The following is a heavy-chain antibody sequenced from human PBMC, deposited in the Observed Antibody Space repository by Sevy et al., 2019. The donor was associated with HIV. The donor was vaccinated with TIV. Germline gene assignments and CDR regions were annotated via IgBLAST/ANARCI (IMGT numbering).Heavy chain of an antibody. Sequence: GGSLRLSCAASGFTFSSFAMSWVRHIPGKALEWVSTINGRGGSAYYADSVKRRFTLSRDNSNNTVFLQMNRLRDEDTAVYYCARPTPRIAPSSAAFFDYWGQGTLVTVSS. D-gene: IGHD1-26*01. CDR3: ARPTPRIAPSSAAFFDY. CDR1: GFTFSSFA. CDR2: INGRGGSA. V-gene: IGHV3-23*01. J-gene: IGHJ4*02.